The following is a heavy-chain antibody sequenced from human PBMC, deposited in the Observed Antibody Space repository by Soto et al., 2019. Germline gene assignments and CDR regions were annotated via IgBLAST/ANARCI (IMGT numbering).Heavy chain of an antibody. D-gene: IGHD5-18*01. J-gene: IGHJ6*02. CDR1: GGSFSGYY. Sequence: PSETLSLTCAVYGGSFSGYYWSWMRQPPGKGLEWIGEINHSGSTNYNPSLKSRVTISVDTSKNQFSLKLSSVTAADTAVYYCARWGWVQSTYGMDVWGQGTTVTVSS. V-gene: IGHV4-34*01. CDR2: INHSGST. CDR3: ARWGWVQSTYGMDV.